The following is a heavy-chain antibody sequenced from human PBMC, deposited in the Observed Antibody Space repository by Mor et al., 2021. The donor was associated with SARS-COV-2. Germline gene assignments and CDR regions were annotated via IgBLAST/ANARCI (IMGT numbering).Heavy chain of an antibody. Sequence: AQKFQGRVTMTRDTSTSTVHMELSSLRSEDTAVYYCARALSYGDYTHGMDVWGQGTTVTVSS. CDR3: ARALSYGDYTHGMDV. V-gene: IGHV1-46*01. D-gene: IGHD4-17*01. J-gene: IGHJ6*02.